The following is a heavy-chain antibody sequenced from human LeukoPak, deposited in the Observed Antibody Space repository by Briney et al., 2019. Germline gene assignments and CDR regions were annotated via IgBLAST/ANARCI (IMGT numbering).Heavy chain of an antibody. CDR3: ARGPDWTERGYWYFDL. V-gene: IGHV4-34*01. J-gene: IGHJ2*01. CDR1: GGSFSGYY. Sequence: SETLSLTCAVYGGSFSGYYWSWIRQPPGKGLEWIGEINHSGSTNYDPSLKSRVTISVDTSKNQFSLKLSSVTAADTAVYYCARGPDWTERGYWYFDLWGRGTLVTVSS. CDR2: INHSGST. D-gene: IGHD1-1*01.